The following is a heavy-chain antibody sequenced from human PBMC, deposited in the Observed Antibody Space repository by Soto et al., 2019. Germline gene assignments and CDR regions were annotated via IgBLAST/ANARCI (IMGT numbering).Heavy chain of an antibody. CDR2: IYYSGST. CDR3: ARQWLVRPYYFDY. CDR1: GGSISSYY. J-gene: IGHJ4*02. D-gene: IGHD6-19*01. Sequence: SETLSLTCTVSGGSISSYYWSWIWQPPGKGLEWIGYIYYSGSTNYNPSLKSRVTISVDTSKNQFSLKLSSVTAADTAVYYCARQWLVRPYYFDYWGQGTLVTVSS. V-gene: IGHV4-59*01.